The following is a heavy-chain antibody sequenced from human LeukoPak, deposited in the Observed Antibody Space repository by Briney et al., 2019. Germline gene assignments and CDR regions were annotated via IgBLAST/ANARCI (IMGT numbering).Heavy chain of an antibody. CDR3: AKDRIWSGYSKYYFDC. V-gene: IGHV3-23*01. CDR1: GFTLSSYA. Sequence: PGGSLRLSCAGSGFTLSSYAMNWVRQAPGKGLEWVSGISGSGGSTYYADSVKGRFTISRDNSKNTLYLQMNSLRAEDAAIYYCAKDRIWSGYSKYYFDCWGQGTLVTVSS. J-gene: IGHJ4*02. CDR2: ISGSGGST. D-gene: IGHD3-3*01.